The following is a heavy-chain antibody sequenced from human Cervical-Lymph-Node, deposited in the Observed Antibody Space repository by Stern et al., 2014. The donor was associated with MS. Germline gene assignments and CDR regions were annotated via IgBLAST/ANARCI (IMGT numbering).Heavy chain of an antibody. V-gene: IGHV4-61*02. Sequence: QVQLQESGPGLVKPSQTLSLTCTVSGGSIASSSYYWSWIRQPAGKGLEWIGRIFTSGSTNYNPSLQSRISLSVDPSKNQFSLRLSSVTAADTAVYYCAREDYDGSGHPYYYGLDVWGQGTTVTVSS. CDR1: GGSIASSSYY. CDR3: AREDYDGSGHPYYYGLDV. D-gene: IGHD3-22*01. CDR2: IFTSGST. J-gene: IGHJ6*02.